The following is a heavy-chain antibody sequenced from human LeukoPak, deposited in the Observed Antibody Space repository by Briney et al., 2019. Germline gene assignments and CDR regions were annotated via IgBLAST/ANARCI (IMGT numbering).Heavy chain of an antibody. CDR3: ARVNWGYYDSSGYPDY. J-gene: IGHJ4*02. Sequence: ASVKVSCKASGYTLTNYAMNWVRQAPGQGLEWMGIINPSGGSTSYAQKFQGRVTMTRDTSTSTVYMELSSLRSEDTAVYYCARVNWGYYDSSGYPDYWGQGILVTVSS. V-gene: IGHV1-46*01. CDR1: GYTLTNYA. D-gene: IGHD3-22*01. CDR2: INPSGGST.